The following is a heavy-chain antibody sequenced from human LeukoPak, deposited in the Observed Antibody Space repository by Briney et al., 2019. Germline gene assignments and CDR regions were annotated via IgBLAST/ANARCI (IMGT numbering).Heavy chain of an antibody. Sequence: GGSLRLSCAASGFTFSSYGMHWVRQAPGKGLEWVAFIRYDGSNKYYADSVKGRFTISRDNSKNSLYLQMNSLRAEDTALYYCAKDMRQQLDEYYYYYGMDVWGQGTTVTVSS. CDR2: IRYDGSNK. D-gene: IGHD6-13*01. J-gene: IGHJ6*02. CDR3: AKDMRQQLDEYYYYYGMDV. CDR1: GFTFSSYG. V-gene: IGHV3-30*02.